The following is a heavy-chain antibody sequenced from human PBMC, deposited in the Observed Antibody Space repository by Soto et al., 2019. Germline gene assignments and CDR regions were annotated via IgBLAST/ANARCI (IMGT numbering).Heavy chain of an antibody. CDR1: GYSISSSNW. V-gene: IGHV4-28*01. CDR3: ARRYGGNFDY. D-gene: IGHD1-20*01. J-gene: IGHJ4*02. Sequence: PSETLSLTCAVSGYSISSSNWWGWIRQPPGKGLEWIGYNSGSTNYNPSLKSRVTISVDTSKNQFSLKLSSVTAADTAVYYRARRYGGNFDYWGRGTLVTVSS. CDR2: NSGST.